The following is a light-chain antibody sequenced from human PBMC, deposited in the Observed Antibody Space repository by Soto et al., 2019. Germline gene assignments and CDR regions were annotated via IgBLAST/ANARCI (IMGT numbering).Light chain of an antibody. V-gene: IGLV4-69*01. CDR2: VNSDGSH. J-gene: IGLJ2*01. CDR1: SGHSRYA. Sequence: QSVLTQSPSASASLGASVKLTCTLTSGHSRYANAWHQHQPEKRPQYLMKVNSDGSHTKGDGIPARFSGSSSGTERYLTISSLQSEDEADYYCQTWGTGVLVFGGGTKLTVL. CDR3: QTWGTGVLV.